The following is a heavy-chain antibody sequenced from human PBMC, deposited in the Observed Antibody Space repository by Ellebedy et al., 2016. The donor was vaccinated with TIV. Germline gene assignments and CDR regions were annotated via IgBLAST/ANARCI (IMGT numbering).Heavy chain of an antibody. J-gene: IGHJ4*02. CDR2: ISHTGSRT. Sequence: GESLKIYCAASGFTFSSYAMSWVRQAPGKGLEWVSTISHTGSRTYYADSVEGRFTISRDTSKKTLYLPINSLRAEDTAIYYCAKGRGGGSDSSAPRYYFDYWGLGTLVTVSS. CDR3: AKGRGGGSDSSAPRYYFDY. CDR1: GFTFSSYA. V-gene: IGHV3-23*01. D-gene: IGHD3-22*01.